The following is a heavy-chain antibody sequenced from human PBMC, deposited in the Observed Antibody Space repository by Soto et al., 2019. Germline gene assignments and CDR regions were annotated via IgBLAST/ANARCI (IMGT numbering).Heavy chain of an antibody. CDR1: GDSVSSNSAA. CDR2: TYYRSKWYN. D-gene: IGHD6-13*01. J-gene: IGHJ4*02. V-gene: IGHV6-1*01. CDR3: ARQSTGYSVEVDY. Sequence: SQTLSLTCAISGDSVSSNSAAWNWIRQSPSRGLEWLGRTYYRSKWYNDYAVSVKSRITINPDTSKNQFSLKLTSVTAADTAVYYCARQSTGYSVEVDYWGQGTLVTVSA.